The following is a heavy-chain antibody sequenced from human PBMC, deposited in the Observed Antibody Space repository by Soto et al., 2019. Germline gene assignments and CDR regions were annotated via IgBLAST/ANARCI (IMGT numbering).Heavy chain of an antibody. Sequence: SQTLSLTCAISGDSVSSNSAAWNWIRQSPSRGLEWLGRTYYRSKWYSEYAVSVKSRITINPDTSKNQFSLQLNSVTPGETAVHYRARTKSVFDYWGQGTLVTVSS. CDR3: ARTKSVFDY. J-gene: IGHJ4*02. V-gene: IGHV6-1*01. CDR1: GDSVSSNSAA. CDR2: TYYRSKWYS.